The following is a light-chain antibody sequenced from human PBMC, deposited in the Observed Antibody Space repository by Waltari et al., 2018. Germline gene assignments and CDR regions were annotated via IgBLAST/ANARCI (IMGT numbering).Light chain of an antibody. CDR1: QSVLFSSNNKNY. V-gene: IGKV4-1*01. J-gene: IGKJ3*01. CDR3: QQYYSVPFT. Sequence: DIVMTQSPDSLAVSLGERATINCKSSQSVLFSSNNKNYLAWYQQKPGQPPQLRIYWASTRESGVPDRCAGSGSGTDFTLTISTLQAEDVAVYYCQQYYSVPFTFGPGTKVDIK. CDR2: WAS.